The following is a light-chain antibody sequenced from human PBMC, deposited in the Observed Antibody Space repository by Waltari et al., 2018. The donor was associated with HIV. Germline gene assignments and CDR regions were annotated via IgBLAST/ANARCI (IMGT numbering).Light chain of an antibody. J-gene: IGLJ2*01. Sequence: QSALTQPPSASGSLGQSVTISCSGTSDDIGGYTYFFWYQQYPAKAPKLLIYEVNKRPSGVPDRFSGSKSLNTASLTVSGLQAEDEAHYFCSSFAGSNTVVFGGGTKLTVL. V-gene: IGLV2-8*01. CDR3: SSFAGSNTVV. CDR1: SDDIGGYTY. CDR2: EVN.